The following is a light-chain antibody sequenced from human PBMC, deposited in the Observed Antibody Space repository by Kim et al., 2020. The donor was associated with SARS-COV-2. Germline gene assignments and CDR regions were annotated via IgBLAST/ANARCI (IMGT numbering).Light chain of an antibody. CDR2: SAS. J-gene: IGKJ2*01. CDR3: QQYYRTPYT. CDR1: QDIKNS. Sequence: DNEMTQSPSSLSASVGDRVTITCRASQDIKNSLAWYQQKPGKAPTLLLYSASTLESGVPSRFSRSGSGTDYSLTISSLLPEDFATYYCQQYYRTPYTFGQGTKLEI. V-gene: IGKV1-NL1*01.